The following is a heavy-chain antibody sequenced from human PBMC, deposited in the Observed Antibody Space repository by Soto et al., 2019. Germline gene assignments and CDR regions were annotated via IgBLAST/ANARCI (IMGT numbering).Heavy chain of an antibody. J-gene: IGHJ4*02. CDR1: GFTFGSFG. CDR3: AKDRGFSYGYGFDY. D-gene: IGHD5-18*01. CDR2: ISATGGST. Sequence: EVQLLESGGGLVQPGGSLRLSCAASGFTFGSFGMSWVRQAPGKGLEWVSAISATGGSTYYANSVKGRFTFSRDNSKNTLYLQMNSLRADDTAVYYCAKDRGFSYGYGFDYWGQGTLVTVSS. V-gene: IGHV3-23*01.